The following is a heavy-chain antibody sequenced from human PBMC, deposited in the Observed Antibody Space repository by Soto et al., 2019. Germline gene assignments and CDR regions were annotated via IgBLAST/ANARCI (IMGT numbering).Heavy chain of an antibody. CDR1: GGSISSSSYY. CDR3: ARHDRIAKLQNGMGL. J-gene: IGHJ6*02. CDR2: IYYSGST. V-gene: IGHV4-39*01. Sequence: PSETLSLTCTVSGGSISSSSYYWGWIRQPPGKGLEWIGSIYYSGSTYYNPSLKSRVTISVDTSKNQFSLKLSSVTAADTAVYYCARHDRIAKLQNGMGLWGQGTMVTVSS.